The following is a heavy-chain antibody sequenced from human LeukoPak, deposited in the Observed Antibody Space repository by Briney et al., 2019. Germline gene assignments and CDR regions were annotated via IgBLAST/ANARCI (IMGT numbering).Heavy chain of an antibody. Sequence: PGGSLRLSCAASGFTFSSYEMNWVRQAPGKGLEWVSYISSSSGSTIYYADSVKGRFTISRDNAKNSLYLQMNSLRAEDTAVYYCARHGSITMVRGRLRYYYMDVWGKGTTVTISS. V-gene: IGHV3-48*03. CDR1: GFTFSSYE. CDR2: ISSSSGSTI. J-gene: IGHJ6*03. D-gene: IGHD3-10*01. CDR3: ARHGSITMVRGRLRYYYMDV.